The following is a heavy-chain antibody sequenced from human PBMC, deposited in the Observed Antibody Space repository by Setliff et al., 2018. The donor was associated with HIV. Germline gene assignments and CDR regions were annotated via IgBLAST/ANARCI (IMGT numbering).Heavy chain of an antibody. J-gene: IGHJ4*02. CDR1: GGSINSAGYY. CDR2: IYNSGGT. Sequence: SETLSLTCTVSGGSINSAGYYWSWIRQHPGKGQEWIGYIYNSGGTYYNPSLKSRITMSIDTPKNQFSLKLNSVTAADTAVYFCARASRWGSIPFDYWGQGTLVTVSS. CDR3: ARASRWGSIPFDY. V-gene: IGHV4-31*03. D-gene: IGHD2-21*01.